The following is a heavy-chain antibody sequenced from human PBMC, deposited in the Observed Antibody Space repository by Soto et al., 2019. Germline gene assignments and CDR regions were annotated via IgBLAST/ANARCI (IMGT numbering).Heavy chain of an antibody. D-gene: IGHD2-21*02. Sequence: QPGGSLRLSCAASGFTFSSYGMHWVRQAPGKGPEWVAVISYDGSNKYYADSVKGRFTISRDNSKNTLYLQMNSLRAEDTAVYYCAKDKVPVVVTAPFDYWGQGTLVTVSS. CDR1: GFTFSSYG. J-gene: IGHJ4*02. V-gene: IGHV3-30*18. CDR3: AKDKVPVVVTAPFDY. CDR2: ISYDGSNK.